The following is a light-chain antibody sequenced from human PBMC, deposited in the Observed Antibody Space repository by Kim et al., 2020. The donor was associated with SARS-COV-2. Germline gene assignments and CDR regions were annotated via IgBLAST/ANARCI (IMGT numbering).Light chain of an antibody. CDR3: QVWDSSSDRLV. Sequence: LTQPPSVSVAPGKTARITCGGNNIGSKSVHWYQQKPGQAPVLVIYYDSDRPSGIPERFSGSNSGNTATLTISRVEAGDEADYYCQVWDSSSDRLVFGGGTQLTVL. J-gene: IGLJ3*02. CDR1: NIGSKS. CDR2: YDS. V-gene: IGLV3-21*04.